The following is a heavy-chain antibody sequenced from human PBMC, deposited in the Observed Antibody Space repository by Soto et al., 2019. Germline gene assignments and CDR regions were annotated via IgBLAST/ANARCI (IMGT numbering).Heavy chain of an antibody. V-gene: IGHV1-8*01. J-gene: IGHJ5*02. CDR1: GYTFTSYD. CDR2: MNPNSGNT. D-gene: IGHD3-22*01. Sequence: GASVKVSCKASGYTFTSYDINWVRQAPGQGLEWMGWMNPNSGNTGYAQKFQGRVTMTRNTSISTAYMELSSLRSEDTAVYYCARGGLPTYYYDSSGYYYDSRNWFDPWGQGTLVTVSS. CDR3: ARGGLPTYYYDSSGYYYDSRNWFDP.